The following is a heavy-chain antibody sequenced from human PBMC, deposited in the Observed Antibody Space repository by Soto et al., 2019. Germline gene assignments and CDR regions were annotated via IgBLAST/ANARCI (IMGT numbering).Heavy chain of an antibody. V-gene: IGHV3-33*01. CDR1: EFTFSRYV. J-gene: IGHJ3*02. CDR2: MWPDGSIK. Sequence: QVQLVESGGGVVQPGRSLRLSCAASEFTFSRYVMHWVRQTPGKGLEWAASMWPDGSIKLYTDSVKGRFTISRDNSNNTLSLQMNSLRPEDTAVYYCAREADAFDIWGRGTMVTVSS. CDR3: AREADAFDI.